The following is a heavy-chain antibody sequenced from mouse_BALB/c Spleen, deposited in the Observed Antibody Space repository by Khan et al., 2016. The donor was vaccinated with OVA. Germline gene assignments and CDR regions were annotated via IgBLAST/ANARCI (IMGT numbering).Heavy chain of an antibody. CDR3: ARGNYYGYYFAY. J-gene: IGHJ2*01. V-gene: IGHV3-2*02. Sequence: EVQLVESGPGLVKPSQSLSLTCTVTGYSITSGYAWNWIRQFPGNKLEWMGYISYSGVTSYTPSLKSRISITRDTSKNQFFLQLNSVTTEDTATYSCARGNYYGYYFAYWGQGTTLTVSS. D-gene: IGHD1-1*01. CDR1: GYSITSGYA. CDR2: ISYSGVT.